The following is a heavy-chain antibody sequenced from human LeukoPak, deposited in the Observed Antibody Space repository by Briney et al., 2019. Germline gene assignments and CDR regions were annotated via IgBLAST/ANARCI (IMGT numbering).Heavy chain of an antibody. D-gene: IGHD5-18*01. CDR1: GGTFSSYA. CDR2: IIPIFGTA. J-gene: IGHJ5*02. V-gene: IGHV1-69*13. CDR3: ARRGYSYGYSDWFDP. Sequence: EASVKVSCKSSGGTFSSYANSWVRQAPGQGLEWMGGIIPIFGTANYAQKFQGRVTITADESTSTAYMELSSLRSEDTAVYYCARRGYSYGYSDWFDPWGQGTLVTVSS.